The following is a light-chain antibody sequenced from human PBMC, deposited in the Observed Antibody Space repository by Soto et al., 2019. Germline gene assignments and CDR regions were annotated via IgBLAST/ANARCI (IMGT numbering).Light chain of an antibody. CDR2: EVS. Sequence: QSALTQPPSASGSPGQSVTISCTGTSSDVGGYNYVSWYQQHPVKAPKLMISEVSKRPSGVPDRFSGSKSGNTASLTVSGLQAEDEADYYCSSFAGSNVVFGGGTKLTVL. CDR3: SSFAGSNVV. V-gene: IGLV2-8*01. CDR1: SSDVGGYNY. J-gene: IGLJ2*01.